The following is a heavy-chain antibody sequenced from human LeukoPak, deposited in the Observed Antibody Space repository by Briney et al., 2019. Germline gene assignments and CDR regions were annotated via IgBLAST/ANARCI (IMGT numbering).Heavy chain of an antibody. CDR1: GFTFSSYG. D-gene: IGHD3-10*01. CDR2: ISGSGGST. V-gene: IGHV3-23*01. Sequence: GGTLRLSCAASGFTFSSYGMSWVRQAPGKGLEWVSAISGSGGSTYYADSVKGRFTISRDNSKNTLYLQMNSLRAEDTAVYYCAKEGYYGSGSYFDYWGQGTLVTVSS. J-gene: IGHJ4*02. CDR3: AKEGYYGSGSYFDY.